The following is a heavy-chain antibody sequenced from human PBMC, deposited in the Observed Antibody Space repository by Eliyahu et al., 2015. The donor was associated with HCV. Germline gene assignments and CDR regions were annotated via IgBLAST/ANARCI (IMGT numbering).Heavy chain of an antibody. CDR3: AKVGRSGWYDSLGF. Sequence: EVQLVESGGGLVXPGGSXXLPCAAXGFTFTTFWMTWVXQAPGKGLEWVANIKQDGSEKSYVDSVKGRFTISRDNAKNSLYLQMNSLRAEDTAMYYCAKVGRSGWYDSLGFWGQGTMVTVSS. V-gene: IGHV3-7*03. D-gene: IGHD6-19*01. J-gene: IGHJ3*01. CDR1: GFTFTTFW. CDR2: IKQDGSEK.